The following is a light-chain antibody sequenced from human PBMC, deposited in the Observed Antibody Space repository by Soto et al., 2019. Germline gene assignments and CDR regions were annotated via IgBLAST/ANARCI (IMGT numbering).Light chain of an antibody. CDR3: QQRSNWLLT. J-gene: IGKJ4*01. V-gene: IGKV3-11*01. CDR2: DAS. Sequence: ELLLTQSPATLSLSPGERATLSCRASQSVSSYLAWYQQKPGQAPRLLIYDASNRATGIPARFSGSGSGTDFTLTICSLEPEDFAVYYCQQRSNWLLTFGGGTKV. CDR1: QSVSSY.